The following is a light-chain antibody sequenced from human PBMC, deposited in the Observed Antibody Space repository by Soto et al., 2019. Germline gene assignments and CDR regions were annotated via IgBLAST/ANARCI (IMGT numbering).Light chain of an antibody. CDR2: HAS. J-gene: IGKJ4*01. Sequence: EIGMTQSPATLSVSPGERATLSCRASQNVNNNVAWYQQKPGQVPRLLIYHASTGATGIPARFSGSGSGTELTLTISSVQSEDFAVYYCQQYNDWPLTFGGGTKVEIK. CDR3: QQYNDWPLT. CDR1: QNVNNN. V-gene: IGKV3-15*01.